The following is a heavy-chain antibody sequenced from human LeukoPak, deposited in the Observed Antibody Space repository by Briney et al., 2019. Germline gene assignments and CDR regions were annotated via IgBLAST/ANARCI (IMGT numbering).Heavy chain of an antibody. J-gene: IGHJ6*03. CDR2: ISSSSSTI. CDR1: GFTSSSYS. V-gene: IGHV3-48*01. D-gene: IGHD1-26*01. CDR3: AREGRGSYRYYYYMDV. Sequence: GGSLRLSCAASGFTSSSYSMNWVRQAPGKGLEWVSYISSSSSTIYYADSVKGRFTISRDNAKNSLYLQMNSLRAEDTAVYYCAREGRGSYRYYYYMDVWGKGTTVTVSS.